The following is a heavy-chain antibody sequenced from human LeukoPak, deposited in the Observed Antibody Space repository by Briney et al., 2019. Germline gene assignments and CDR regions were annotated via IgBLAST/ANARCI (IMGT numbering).Heavy chain of an antibody. CDR3: ARGRHYYGSGRQPNWFDP. CDR1: GGPLSSYY. CDR2: IYYCGST. J-gene: IGHJ5*02. V-gene: IGHV4-59*12. D-gene: IGHD3-10*01. Sequence: SETLSLTCSVSGGPLSSYYWRWIRQPPGKGLEWIGYIYYCGSTNYNPSLKSRVTISVDTSKNQFSLNLSSVTAADTAVYYCARGRHYYGSGRQPNWFDPWGQGTLVTVSS.